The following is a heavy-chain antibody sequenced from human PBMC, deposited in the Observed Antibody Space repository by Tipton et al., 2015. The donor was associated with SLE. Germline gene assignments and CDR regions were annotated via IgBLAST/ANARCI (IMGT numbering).Heavy chain of an antibody. J-gene: IGHJ3*02. CDR2: FYHSGST. V-gene: IGHV4-38-2*02. D-gene: IGHD6-13*01. CDR3: ARSGIAAVPSDAFDI. CDR1: GYSISSGYY. Sequence: TLSPTCNVSGYSISSGYYWGWIRQPPGKGLEWIGSFYHSGSTYYNPSLKSRVTMSVDPSKNQFSLKLSSVTAADTAVYYCARSGIAAVPSDAFDIWGQGTMVTVSS.